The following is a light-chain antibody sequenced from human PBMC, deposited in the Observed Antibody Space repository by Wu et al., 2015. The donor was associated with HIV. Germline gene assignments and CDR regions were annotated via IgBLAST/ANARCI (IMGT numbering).Light chain of an antibody. V-gene: IGKV1-27*01. J-gene: IGKJ4*01. CDR3: QKYDGAPLT. CDR1: QGVGNY. CDR2: AAS. Sequence: DIQLTQSPSSVSASLGDRVTISCRASQGVGNYVAWFQQRPGKVPNLLIYAASVLQPGVSSRFSASRSGTEFTLIISRLQPEDVGTYYCQKYDGAPLTFGGGPRLTSN.